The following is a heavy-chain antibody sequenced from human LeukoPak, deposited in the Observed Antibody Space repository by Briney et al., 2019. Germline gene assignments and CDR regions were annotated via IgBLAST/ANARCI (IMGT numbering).Heavy chain of an antibody. D-gene: IGHD3-22*01. CDR2: INPNSGGT. V-gene: IGHV1-2*06. CDR3: ARGRNSVYYFNVVAPYYFDY. Sequence: ASVKVSCKASGYTFTGSYMHWVRQAPGQGLEWMGRINPNSGGTNYAQKFQGRVTMTRDTSINTAYMDLSRLRSDDTAVYYCARGRNSVYYFNVVAPYYFDYWGQGTLVTVSS. J-gene: IGHJ4*02. CDR1: GYTFTGSY.